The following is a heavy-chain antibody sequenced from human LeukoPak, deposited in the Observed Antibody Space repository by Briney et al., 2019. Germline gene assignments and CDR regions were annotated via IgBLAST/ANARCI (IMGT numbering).Heavy chain of an antibody. D-gene: IGHD3-22*01. CDR3: ARLQGHDSSGSLGY. CDR2: IIPILGIA. J-gene: IGHJ4*02. Sequence: SVKVSCKASGGTFSSYAISWVRQAPGLGLEWMGRIIPILGIANYAQKFQGRVTITADKSTSTAYMELSGLRSEDTAVYYCARLQGHDSSGSLGYWGQGTLVTVSS. CDR1: GGTFSSYA. V-gene: IGHV1-69*04.